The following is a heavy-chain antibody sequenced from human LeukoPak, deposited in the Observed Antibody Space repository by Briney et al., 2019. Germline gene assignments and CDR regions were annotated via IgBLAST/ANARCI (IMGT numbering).Heavy chain of an antibody. CDR2: ISGSGGST. Sequence: GGSLRLSCAASGFTFSSYAMSWVRQAPGKGLEWVSAISGSGGSTYYADSVKGRFTISRDNSKNTLYLQVNSLRAEDTAVYYCATTLFYDFWSGLGPWGQGTLVTVSS. D-gene: IGHD3-3*01. J-gene: IGHJ5*02. V-gene: IGHV3-23*01. CDR1: GFTFSSYA. CDR3: ATTLFYDFWSGLGP.